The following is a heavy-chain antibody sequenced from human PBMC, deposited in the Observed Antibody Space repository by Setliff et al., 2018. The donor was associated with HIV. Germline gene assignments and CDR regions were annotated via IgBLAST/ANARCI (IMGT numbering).Heavy chain of an antibody. J-gene: IGHJ6*03. V-gene: IGHV4-39*01. D-gene: IGHD5-12*01. CDR1: GGSISSSSYY. CDR2: IYYSGST. CDR3: ARHRFAVEMATITVDYYYYYMDV. Sequence: SETLSLTCTVSGGSISSSSYYWGWIRQPPGKGLEWIGSIYYSGSTYYNPSLKSRVTISVDTSKNQFSLKLSSVAAADTAVYYCARHRFAVEMATITVDYYYYYMDVWGKGTTVTVSS.